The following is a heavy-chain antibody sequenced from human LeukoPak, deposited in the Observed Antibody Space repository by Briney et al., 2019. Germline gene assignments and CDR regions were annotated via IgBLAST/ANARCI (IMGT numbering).Heavy chain of an antibody. D-gene: IGHD3-9*01. CDR2: IKQDGSEK. J-gene: IGHJ4*02. CDR1: GFTFSSYW. Sequence: GGSLRLSCAASGFTFSSYWMSWVRQAPGKGLEWVANIKQDGSEKYYVDSVKGRFTISRDNAKNSLYLQMNSLRAEDTAVYYCAGARYFDWDDFDYWGQGTLVTVSS. V-gene: IGHV3-7*01. CDR3: AGARYFDWDDFDY.